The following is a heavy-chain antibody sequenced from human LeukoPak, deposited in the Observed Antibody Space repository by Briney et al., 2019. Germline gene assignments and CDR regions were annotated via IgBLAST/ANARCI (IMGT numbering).Heavy chain of an antibody. D-gene: IGHD6-19*01. V-gene: IGHV4-34*01. CDR3: ARVPPDSSGWYRPLPYYYYMDV. Sequence: SETLSLTCAVYGGSFSGYYWSWIRQSPGKGLEWIGEINHSGGTNYNPSLKSRVTISVDTSKDQFSLKLSSVTAADTAVYYCARVPPDSSGWYRPLPYYYYMDVWGKGTTVTVSS. CDR1: GGSFSGYY. CDR2: INHSGGT. J-gene: IGHJ6*03.